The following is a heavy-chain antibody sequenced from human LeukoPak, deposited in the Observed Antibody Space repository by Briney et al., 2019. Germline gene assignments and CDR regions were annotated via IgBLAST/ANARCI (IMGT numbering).Heavy chain of an antibody. CDR1: GFTFSDYY. J-gene: IGHJ5*02. D-gene: IGHD3-10*01. V-gene: IGHV3-11*06. CDR2: ISSSSSYT. Sequence: GGSLRLSCAASGFTFSDYYMSWIRQAPGKGLEWVSYISSSSSYTNYADSVKGRFTISRDNAKNSLYLQMNSLRAEDTAVYYCARRYYYGSGFDPWGQGTLVTVSS. CDR3: ARRYYYGSGFDP.